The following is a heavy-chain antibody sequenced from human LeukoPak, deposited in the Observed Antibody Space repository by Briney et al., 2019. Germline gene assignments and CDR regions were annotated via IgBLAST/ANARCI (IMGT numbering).Heavy chain of an antibody. CDR1: GGSISSYY. CDR3: ARHADIRRWFGELLFSHGMDV. Sequence: PSETLSLTCTVSGGSISSYYWSWIRQPPGKGLEWMGYIYYSGSTNYNPSLKSRVTISVDTSKNQFSLKLSSVTAADTAVYYCARHADIRRWFGELLFSHGMDVWGQGTTVTVSS. V-gene: IGHV4-59*08. D-gene: IGHD3-10*01. CDR2: IYYSGST. J-gene: IGHJ6*02.